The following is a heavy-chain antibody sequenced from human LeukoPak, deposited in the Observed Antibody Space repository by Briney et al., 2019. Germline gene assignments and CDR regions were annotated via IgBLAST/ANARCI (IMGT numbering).Heavy chain of an antibody. CDR3: ARSSFRGAIAAAGVDY. CDR1: GYSLTSHW. D-gene: IGHD6-13*01. Sequence: GESLKISCKGSGYSLTSHWIGWVRQTPGKGLEWMGIIYPGDSDAIYSPSFQGQVTFSVDKSINAAYLQWSSLKASDTAMYYCARSSFRGAIAAAGVDYWGQGTLVTVSS. V-gene: IGHV5-51*01. J-gene: IGHJ4*02. CDR2: IYPGDSDA.